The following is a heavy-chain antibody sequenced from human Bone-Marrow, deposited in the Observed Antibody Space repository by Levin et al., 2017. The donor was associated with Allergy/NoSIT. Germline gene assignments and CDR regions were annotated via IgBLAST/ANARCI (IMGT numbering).Heavy chain of an antibody. CDR3: ASSVWGALDV. CDR1: GFTFSDYA. D-gene: IGHD5/OR15-5a*01. J-gene: IGHJ6*02. V-gene: IGHV3-30*04. CDR2: ISYDGSDK. Sequence: QSGGSLRLSCAASGFTFSDYALHWVRQAPGKGLEWVPLISYDGSDKYYADSVKGRFTISRDNSNNTLYVQMNSLRPDDSAVYYCASSVWGALDVWGQGTTVTVSS.